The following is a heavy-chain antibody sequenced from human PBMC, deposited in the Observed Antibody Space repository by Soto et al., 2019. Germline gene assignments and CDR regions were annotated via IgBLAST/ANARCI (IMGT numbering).Heavy chain of an antibody. D-gene: IGHD6-6*01. V-gene: IGHV4-39*01. J-gene: IGHJ6*02. Sequence: SETLSLTCTVSGGSISSRSYYWGGIRQPPRKGLEWIGSIYYSGSTYYNPSLNSRVTMAVDTSKSQFSLKLSSVTAADTAVYYCARVISSSSSLGLRYYYYGMDVWGQGTTVTGSS. CDR3: ARVISSSSSLGLRYYYYGMDV. CDR2: IYYSGST. CDR1: GGSISSRSYY.